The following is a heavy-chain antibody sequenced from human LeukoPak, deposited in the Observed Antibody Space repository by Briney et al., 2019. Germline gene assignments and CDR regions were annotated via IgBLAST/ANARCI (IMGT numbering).Heavy chain of an antibody. Sequence: GGSLRLSCAASGFTFRSYSMNWVRQAPGKGLEWVSSISSSSSYIYYADSVKGRFTISRDNAKNSLYLQMNSLRAEDTAVYYCARAPLEDRSGYYLFDYWGQGTLVTVSS. V-gene: IGHV3-21*01. CDR3: ARAPLEDRSGYYLFDY. D-gene: IGHD3-22*01. CDR2: ISSSSSYI. J-gene: IGHJ4*02. CDR1: GFTFRSYS.